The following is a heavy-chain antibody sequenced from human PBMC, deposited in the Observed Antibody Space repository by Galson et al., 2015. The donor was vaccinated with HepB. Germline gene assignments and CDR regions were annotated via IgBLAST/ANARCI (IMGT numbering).Heavy chain of an antibody. CDR3: ATSRSEAYSYYYMDV. CDR1: GFTFGDYA. CDR2: INHSGST. J-gene: IGHJ6*03. V-gene: IGHV4-34*08. Sequence: LRLSCAASGFTFGDYAVSWVRQPPGKGLEWIGEINHSGSTNYNPSLKSRVTILVDTSKNQFSLRLTSVTAADTAVYYCATSRSEAYSYYYMDVWGKGTTVTVSS. D-gene: IGHD6-6*01.